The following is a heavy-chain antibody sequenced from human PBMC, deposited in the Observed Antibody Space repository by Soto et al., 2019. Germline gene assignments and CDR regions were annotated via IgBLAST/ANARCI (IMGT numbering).Heavy chain of an antibody. D-gene: IGHD3-9*01. CDR3: AKARVYFDWFGFDY. Sequence: QPGGSLRLSCAASGFTFSSYGMHWVRQAPGKGLEWVAVISYDGSNKYYADSVKGRFTISRDNSKNTLYLQMNSLRAEDTAVYYCAKARVYFDWFGFDYWGQGTLVTVSS. CDR2: ISYDGSNK. V-gene: IGHV3-30*18. J-gene: IGHJ4*02. CDR1: GFTFSSYG.